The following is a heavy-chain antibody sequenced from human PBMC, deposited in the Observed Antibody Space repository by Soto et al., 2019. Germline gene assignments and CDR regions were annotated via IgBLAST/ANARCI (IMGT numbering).Heavy chain of an antibody. Sequence: EVQLLESGGGLVQPGGSLRLSCAASEFTFSSYAMSWVRQAPGKGLEWVSAISGSGGDTYYADSVTGRFTISRDNPKNTLYLQMNNLRAEDTALYYCARGWQGDYWRQGTLVAVSS. CDR2: ISGSGGDT. J-gene: IGHJ4*02. D-gene: IGHD6-19*01. CDR1: EFTFSSYA. CDR3: ARGWQGDY. V-gene: IGHV3-23*01.